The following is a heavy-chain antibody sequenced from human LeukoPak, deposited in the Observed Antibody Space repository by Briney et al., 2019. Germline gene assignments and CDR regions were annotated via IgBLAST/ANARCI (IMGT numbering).Heavy chain of an antibody. V-gene: IGHV3-74*01. CDR2: IKSGGSIT. Sequence: GGSLRLSCAASGFTFSSYWMHWVRQDPGKGLVWVSRIKSGGSITSYADSVKGRFTISRDNAKNTLYLQMNSLRAEDTAVYYCARVGASVGAIDYWGQGTLVTVSS. J-gene: IGHJ4*02. CDR1: GFTFSSYW. CDR3: ARVGASVGAIDY. D-gene: IGHD1-26*01.